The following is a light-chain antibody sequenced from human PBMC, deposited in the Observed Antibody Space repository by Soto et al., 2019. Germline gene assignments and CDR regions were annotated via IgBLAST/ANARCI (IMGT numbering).Light chain of an antibody. Sequence: IVMTQSPLSLPVTPGEPASVSCRSSQSLLHSNGYNYLDWYLQKPGQSPQLLIYLGSNRASGVPDRFSGSGSGTDVTLKISRVEAEDVGLYYCMQALQTPPTFGQGTKLEIK. V-gene: IGKV2-28*01. CDR1: QSLLHSNGYNY. CDR2: LGS. J-gene: IGKJ2*01. CDR3: MQALQTPPT.